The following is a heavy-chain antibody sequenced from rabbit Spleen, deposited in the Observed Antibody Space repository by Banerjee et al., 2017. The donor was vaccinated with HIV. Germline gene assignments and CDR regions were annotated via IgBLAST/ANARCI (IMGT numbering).Heavy chain of an antibody. D-gene: IGHD6-1*01. Sequence: QSLEESGGDLVKPGASLTLTCTASGFSFSGGHSICWVRQGPGKGLEWIARIYNGDGNRYYASWLNGRFTMSKTSSTTVTLQMTSLTAADTATYFCARASYSYDYDFIIYPTYFALWGPGTLVTVS. J-gene: IGHJ4*01. CDR3: ARASYSYDYDFIIYPTYFAL. V-gene: IGHV1S40*01. CDR2: IYNGDGNR. CDR1: GFSFSGGHS.